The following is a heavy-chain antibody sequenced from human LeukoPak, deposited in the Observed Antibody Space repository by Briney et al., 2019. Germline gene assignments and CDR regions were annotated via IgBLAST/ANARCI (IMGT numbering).Heavy chain of an antibody. Sequence: GASVKVSCKASGYTFTSYAMHWVRQAPGQGLEWMGWINAGNGNTKYSQKFQGRVTITRDTSVSTAYMELSSLRSEDTAVYYCSCYIAVAGTELELDYWGQGTLVTVSS. J-gene: IGHJ4*02. CDR3: SCYIAVAGTELELDY. CDR1: GYTFTSYA. D-gene: IGHD6-19*01. V-gene: IGHV1-3*01. CDR2: INAGNGNT.